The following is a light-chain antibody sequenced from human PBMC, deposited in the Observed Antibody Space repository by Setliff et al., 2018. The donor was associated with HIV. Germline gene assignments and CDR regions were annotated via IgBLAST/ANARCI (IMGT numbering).Light chain of an antibody. V-gene: IGLV3-21*04. CDR2: YDS. J-gene: IGLJ2*01. Sequence: SYELTQPPSVSVAPGKTARITCGGNNIGSKSVHWYQQKPGQAPVVVIYYDSDRPSGIPERFSGSNSGNTATLTISRVEAGDEADYYCQVWDSSSDHPVVFGGGTKGTVL. CDR3: QVWDSSSDHPVV. CDR1: NIGSKS.